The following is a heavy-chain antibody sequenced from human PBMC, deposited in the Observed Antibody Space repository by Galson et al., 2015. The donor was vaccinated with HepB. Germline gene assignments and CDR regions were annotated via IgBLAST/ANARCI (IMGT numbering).Heavy chain of an antibody. CDR1: GDSVSSNSAA. CDR3: ARERLGYCSSTSCYDWFDP. Sequence: CAISGDSVSSNSAAWNWIRQSPSRGLEWLGRTYYRSKWYNDYAVSVKSRITINPDTSKNQFSLQLNSVTPEDTAVYYCARERLGYCSSTSCYDWFDPWGQGTLVTVSS. CDR2: TYYRSKWYN. V-gene: IGHV6-1*01. D-gene: IGHD2-2*01. J-gene: IGHJ5*02.